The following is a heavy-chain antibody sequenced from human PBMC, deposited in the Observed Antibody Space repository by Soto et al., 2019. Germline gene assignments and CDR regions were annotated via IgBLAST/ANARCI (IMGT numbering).Heavy chain of an antibody. J-gene: IGHJ4*02. V-gene: IGHV4-34*01. CDR2: INHSGST. CDR1: GGSFSGYY. CDR3: ARGVKGIAAHDY. D-gene: IGHD6-13*01. Sequence: SETLSLTCAVYGGSFSGYYWSWIRQPPGKGLEWSGEINHSGSTNYNPSLKSRVTISVDTSKNQFSLKLSSVTAADTAVYYCARGVKGIAAHDYWGQGTLVTVSS.